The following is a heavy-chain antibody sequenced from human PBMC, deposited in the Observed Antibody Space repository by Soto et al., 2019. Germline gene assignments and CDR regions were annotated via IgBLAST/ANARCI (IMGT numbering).Heavy chain of an antibody. D-gene: IGHD3-10*01. Sequence: EVQLVESGGGLVKPGGSLRLSCAASGFTFSSHAMNWVRQAPGKGLEWVSSIDSSSSFIYYADSVKGRFTISRDNAKNARYLQMSSLSAEDTAGYYFARDPLWFGEIGYFDYWGQGALVTVSS. CDR3: ARDPLWFGEIGYFDY. CDR2: IDSSSSFI. CDR1: GFTFSSHA. J-gene: IGHJ4*02. V-gene: IGHV3-21*01.